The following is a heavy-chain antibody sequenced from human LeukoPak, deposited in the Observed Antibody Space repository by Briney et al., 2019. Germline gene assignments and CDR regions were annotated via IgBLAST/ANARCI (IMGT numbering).Heavy chain of an antibody. CDR2: ISACNGNT. D-gene: IGHD2-15*01. CDR3: ARVDCSGGSCYSDFDY. Sequence: ASVKVSCKASGYTFTSYGISWVRQAPGQGLEWMGWISACNGNTNYAQKLQGRVTMTTDTSTSTAYMELRSLRSDDTAVYYCARVDCSGGSCYSDFDYWGQGTLVTVSS. V-gene: IGHV1-18*01. CDR1: GYTFTSYG. J-gene: IGHJ4*02.